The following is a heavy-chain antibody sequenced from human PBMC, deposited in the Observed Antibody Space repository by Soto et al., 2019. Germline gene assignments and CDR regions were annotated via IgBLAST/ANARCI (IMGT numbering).Heavy chain of an antibody. CDR3: ARGRRAAGKGGDYYYYYGMDV. CDR1: GYTFTSYG. V-gene: IGHV1-18*04. CDR2: ISAYNGNT. J-gene: IGHJ6*02. D-gene: IGHD6-13*01. Sequence: ASVKVSCKASGYTFTSYGISWVRQAPGQGREWMGWISAYNGNTNYAQKLQGRVTMTTDTSTSTAYMELRSLRSDDTAVYYCARGRRAAGKGGDYYYYYGMDVWGQGTTVTVSS.